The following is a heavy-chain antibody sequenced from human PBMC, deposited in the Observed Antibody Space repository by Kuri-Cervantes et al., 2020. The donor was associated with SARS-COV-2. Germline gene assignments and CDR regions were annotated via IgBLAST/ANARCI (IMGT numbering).Heavy chain of an antibody. CDR1: GYTFTSYG. Sequence: ASVKVSCKASGYTFTSYGISWVRQAPGQGLEWMGWISAYNGNTNYAQKLQGRVTMTTNTSTSTAYMELRSLRSDGTAVYYCARDGGIAAATSEGAFDIWGQGTMVTVSS. V-gene: IGHV1-18*01. J-gene: IGHJ3*02. CDR2: ISAYNGNT. D-gene: IGHD6-13*01. CDR3: ARDGGIAAATSEGAFDI.